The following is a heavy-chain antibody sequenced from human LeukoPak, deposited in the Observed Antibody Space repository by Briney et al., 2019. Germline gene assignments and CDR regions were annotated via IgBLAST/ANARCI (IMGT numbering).Heavy chain of an antibody. V-gene: IGHV1-18*01. CDR3: ARAHYDSSGYTAGAFDI. Sequence: ASVKVSCKASGYTFTSYGISWARQAPGQGLEWMGWISAYNGNTNYAQKLQGRVTMTTDTSTSTAYMELRSLRSDDTAVYYCARAHYDSSGYTAGAFDIWGQGTMVTVSS. D-gene: IGHD3-22*01. CDR2: ISAYNGNT. CDR1: GYTFTSYG. J-gene: IGHJ3*02.